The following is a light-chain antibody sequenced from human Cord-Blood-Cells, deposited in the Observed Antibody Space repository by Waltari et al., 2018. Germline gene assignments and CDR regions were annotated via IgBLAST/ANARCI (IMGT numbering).Light chain of an antibody. J-gene: IGLJ2*01. CDR2: DVS. Sequence: QSALTQPASVSGSPGQSITISCTGTSSDVGGYNYVSWYQQHPGKAPKLMIYDVSKPPSGVSNPFSGSTSGNPASLPISGLQAEDEADYYCSSYTSSSTVVFGGGTKLTVL. V-gene: IGLV2-14*01. CDR3: SSYTSSSTVV. CDR1: SSDVGGYNY.